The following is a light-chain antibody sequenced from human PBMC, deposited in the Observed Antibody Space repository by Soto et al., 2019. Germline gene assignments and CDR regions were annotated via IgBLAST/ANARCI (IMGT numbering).Light chain of an antibody. V-gene: IGLV1-40*01. CDR3: QSSDRSMIGWV. CDR1: STNIGGRYD. Sequence: QSVLTQPPSVSGAPGQTVTISCTGSSTNIGGRYDVHWYQQLPGKAPKLLIYGNNNRPSGVPDRFSGSKSGTSASLAITGLLAEDEDDDYCQSSDRSMIGWVFGGGTKVTVL. CDR2: GNN. J-gene: IGLJ3*02.